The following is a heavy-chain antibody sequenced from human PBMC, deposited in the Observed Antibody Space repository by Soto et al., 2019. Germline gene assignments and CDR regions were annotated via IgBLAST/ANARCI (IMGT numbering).Heavy chain of an antibody. CDR3: ARDLGNYLPGWYFDL. D-gene: IGHD1-26*01. CDR2: IIPIFGTA. V-gene: IGHV1-69*12. CDR1: GGTFSSYA. Sequence: QVQLVQSGAEVKMHGSSVKVSCKASGGTFSSYAISWVRQAPGQGLEWMGGIIPIFGTANYAQKFQGRVTITADESTSTAYMELSSLRSEDTAVYYCARDLGNYLPGWYFDLWGRGTLVTVSS. J-gene: IGHJ2*01.